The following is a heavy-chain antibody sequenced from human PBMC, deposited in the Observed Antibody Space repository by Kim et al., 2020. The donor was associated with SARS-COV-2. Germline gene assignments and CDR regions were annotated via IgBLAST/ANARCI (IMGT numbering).Heavy chain of an antibody. CDR2: NSGGT. Sequence: NSGGTNYAQKFQGRVTMTRDTSISTAYMELSRLRSDDTAVYYCARDFPPTWGQGTLVTVSS. J-gene: IGHJ4*02. CDR3: ARDFPPT. V-gene: IGHV1-2*02.